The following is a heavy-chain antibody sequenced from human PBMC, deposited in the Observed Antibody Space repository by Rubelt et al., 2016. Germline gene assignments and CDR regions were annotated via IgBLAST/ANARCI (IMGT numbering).Heavy chain of an antibody. CDR1: GGSINSNTYY. CDR2: IYHSGST. Sequence: QLQLQESGPGLVKPSETLSLTCNVSGGSINSNTYYWGWIRQPPGKGLEWIGSIYHSGSTYYNPSLKSRVAMSVDTSKNQFSLKLRSVTAADTAVYYCARDSGYSSSSTLDYWGQGTLVTASS. CDR3: ARDSGYSSSSTLDY. D-gene: IGHD6-13*01. V-gene: IGHV4-39*07. J-gene: IGHJ4*02.